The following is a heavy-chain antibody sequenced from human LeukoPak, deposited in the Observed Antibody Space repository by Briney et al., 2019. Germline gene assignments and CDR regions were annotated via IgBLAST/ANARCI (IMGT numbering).Heavy chain of an antibody. D-gene: IGHD3-3*01. CDR3: ARGATHYDVWAGFHYYIDY. CDR2: INWNGDNK. J-gene: IGHJ4*02. CDR1: GFTLHDYG. V-gene: IGHV3-20*04. Sequence: PGGSVRVSRAASGFTLHDYGMRWVRQAPGKGLEGVAGINWNGDNKHYADSLQGRLTIYRDNAKNSLYLRMNSLRAEDTALYYWARGATHYDVWAGFHYYIDYWGQGTLVTVSS.